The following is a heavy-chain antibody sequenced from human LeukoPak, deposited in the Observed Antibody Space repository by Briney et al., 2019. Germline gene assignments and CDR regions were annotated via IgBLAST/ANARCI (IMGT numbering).Heavy chain of an antibody. CDR3: AKDITGYTTGWYYFDY. D-gene: IGHD6-19*01. Sequence: TGGSLRLSCAASGFTFSNYAMSWVRQAPGKGLEWVSAISGSGGSTYYADSVKGRFTISRDTSKNTLYLQMNSLRAEDMALYYCAKDITGYTTGWYYFDYWGQGTLVTVSS. J-gene: IGHJ4*02. CDR1: GFTFSNYA. CDR2: ISGSGGST. V-gene: IGHV3-23*01.